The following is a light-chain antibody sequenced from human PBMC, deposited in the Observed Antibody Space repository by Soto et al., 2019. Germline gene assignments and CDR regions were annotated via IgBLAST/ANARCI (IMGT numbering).Light chain of an antibody. Sequence: EIVMTQSPATLSVSPGEKATLSCRASQSVSNNLAWFQQKPGQVPRLLIYGASNRATGVSARFSGSGSGTEFTLTISSLEPEDFAVYYCHQYNNWPITFGQGTKVDIK. V-gene: IGKV3-15*01. CDR1: QSVSNN. CDR3: HQYNNWPIT. J-gene: IGKJ1*01. CDR2: GAS.